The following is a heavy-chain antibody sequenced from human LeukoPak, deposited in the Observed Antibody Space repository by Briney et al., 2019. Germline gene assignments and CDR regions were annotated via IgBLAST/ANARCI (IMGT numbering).Heavy chain of an antibody. CDR3: AKDPTSVGGRHDWLLDS. CDR2: IGFGDDSA. Sequence: GESLRLSCAASGFTFNSYAMSWVRQAPGKGLEWVSTIGFGDDSAYYADSVKGRFTISRDNSKNTLYLQMNYLRAEDTAVYYCAKDPTSVGGRHDWLLDSWGRGTLVTVSS. J-gene: IGHJ5*02. V-gene: IGHV3-23*01. D-gene: IGHD3-9*01. CDR1: GFTFNSYA.